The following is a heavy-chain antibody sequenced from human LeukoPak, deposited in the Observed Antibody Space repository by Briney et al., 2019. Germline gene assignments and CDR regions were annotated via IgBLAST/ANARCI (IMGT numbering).Heavy chain of an antibody. J-gene: IGHJ4*02. CDR3: ARDVRLLRSPGGY. Sequence: SVKISCNASGGTFSSYAISCVRHAPGQGLEWMGRIIPILGIANYAQKFQGRVTITADKSTSTAYMELSSLRSEDTAVYYCARDVRLLRSPGGYWGQGTLVTVSS. V-gene: IGHV1-69*04. D-gene: IGHD6-25*01. CDR1: GGTFSSYA. CDR2: IIPILGIA.